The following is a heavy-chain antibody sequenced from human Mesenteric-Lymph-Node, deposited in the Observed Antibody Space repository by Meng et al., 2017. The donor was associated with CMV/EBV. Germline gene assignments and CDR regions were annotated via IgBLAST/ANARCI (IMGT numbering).Heavy chain of an antibody. CDR3: ARGSSYDILTGYFDY. V-gene: IGHV4-34*01. J-gene: IGHJ4*02. D-gene: IGHD3-9*01. Sequence: VQFYQWVAGLLKPSGTLSVTCAVYGGSFSGYYWNWIRQSPEKGLEWIGEINHSGSTTYNPSFTSRIIISVDTSTNQISLNMSSVTAADTAVYYCARGSSYDILTGYFDYWGQGALVTVSS. CDR1: GGSFSGYY. CDR2: INHSGST.